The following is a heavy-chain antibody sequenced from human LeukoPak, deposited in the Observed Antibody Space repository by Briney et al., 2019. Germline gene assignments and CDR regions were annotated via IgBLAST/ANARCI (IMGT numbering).Heavy chain of an antibody. CDR1: GYSFTSYW. D-gene: IGHD3-9*01. Sequence: PGESLKISCKGSGYSFTSYWIGWVRQMPGKGLEWMGIIYPGDSDTRYSPSFQGQVTISADKSISTAYLQWSSLKASDTAMYYCARHAESPAWFSAFDIWGQGTMVTVSS. J-gene: IGHJ3*02. CDR2: IYPGDSDT. CDR3: ARHAESPAWFSAFDI. V-gene: IGHV5-51*01.